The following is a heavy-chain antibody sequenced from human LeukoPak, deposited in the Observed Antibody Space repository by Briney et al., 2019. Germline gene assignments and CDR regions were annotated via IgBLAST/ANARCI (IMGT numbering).Heavy chain of an antibody. J-gene: IGHJ4*02. V-gene: IGHV4-4*07. D-gene: IGHD6-13*01. Sequence: SETLSLTCTVSGASISNYYWSWIRQPAGKGLEWIGRIYTSGSTNYNPSLKSRVTMSVDTSKNQFSLKLSSVTAADTAVYYCASGEYSSRSFDYWGQGTLVTVSS. CDR2: IYTSGST. CDR3: ASGEYSSRSFDY. CDR1: GASISNYY.